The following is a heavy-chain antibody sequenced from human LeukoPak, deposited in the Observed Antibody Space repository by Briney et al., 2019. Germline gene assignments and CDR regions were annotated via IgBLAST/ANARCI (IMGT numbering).Heavy chain of an antibody. J-gene: IGHJ4*02. Sequence: ASVKVSCKASGYTFTSYGYTWVRQAPGQGLEWMGWISAYNGNTNYAQKAQGRVTMTTDPSTSTAYMDLRSLRSDDTAVYYCARGGRGIFGGLIVPLEYWGQGTLVTVSS. CDR2: ISAYNGNT. CDR3: ARGGRGIFGGLIVPLEY. CDR1: GYTFTSYG. V-gene: IGHV1-18*01. D-gene: IGHD3-16*02.